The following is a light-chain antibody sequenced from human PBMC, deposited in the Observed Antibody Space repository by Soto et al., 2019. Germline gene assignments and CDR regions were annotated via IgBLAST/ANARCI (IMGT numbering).Light chain of an antibody. CDR3: CSYAGSTTQTYV. Sequence: QSALTQPASVSGSPGQSITISCTGTHSDVGSYNLVSWYQQHPGKAPKVIIYEVSERPSGVSDRSSGSKSGNTASLMISGLQAEDEADYYCCSYAGSTTQTYVFGSGTKVTVL. J-gene: IGLJ1*01. CDR2: EVS. CDR1: HSDVGSYNL. V-gene: IGLV2-23*02.